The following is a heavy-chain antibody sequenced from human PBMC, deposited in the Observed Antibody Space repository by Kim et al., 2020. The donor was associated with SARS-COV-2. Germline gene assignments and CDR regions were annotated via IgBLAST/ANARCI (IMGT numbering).Heavy chain of an antibody. V-gene: IGHV3-30*07. J-gene: IGHJ6*02. D-gene: IGHD3-10*01. CDR3: ARTLVLSGYYGMDV. Sequence: DSVKARYPITGDNSKNALYLQMNSLRSEDTAVYCCARTLVLSGYYGMDVWGQGTTVTVSS.